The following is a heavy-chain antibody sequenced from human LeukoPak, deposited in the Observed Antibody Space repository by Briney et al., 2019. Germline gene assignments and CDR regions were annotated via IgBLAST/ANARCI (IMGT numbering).Heavy chain of an antibody. CDR2: MNPNSGNT. Sequence: GASVTVSCKASGYTFTSYDINWVRQATGQGLEWMGWMNPNSGNTGYAQKFQGRVTMTRNTSISTAYMELSSLRSEDTAVYYCARGRRVVRYGTYGMDVWGQGTTVTVSS. CDR1: GYTFTSYD. J-gene: IGHJ6*02. D-gene: IGHD3-10*01. CDR3: ARGRRVVRYGTYGMDV. V-gene: IGHV1-8*01.